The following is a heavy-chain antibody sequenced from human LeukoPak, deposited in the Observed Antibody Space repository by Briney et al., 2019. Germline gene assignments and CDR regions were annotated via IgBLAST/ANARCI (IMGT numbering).Heavy chain of an antibody. D-gene: IGHD6-19*01. J-gene: IGHJ4*02. CDR3: AKVGGSGWYEGNYFDY. V-gene: IGHV3-23*01. CDR1: GFTFSSYA. CDR2: ISGSGGST. Sequence: GGSLRLSCAASGFTFSSYAMSWVRQAPGKGLEWVSVISGSGGSTYYADSVKGRFTISRDNSKNTLYLQMNNLRAEDTAVYYCAKVGGSGWYEGNYFDYWGQGTLVTVSS.